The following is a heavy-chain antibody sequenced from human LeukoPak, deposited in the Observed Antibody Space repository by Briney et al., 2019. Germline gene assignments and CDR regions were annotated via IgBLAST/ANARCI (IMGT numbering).Heavy chain of an antibody. D-gene: IGHD3-3*01. Sequence: PGGSLRLSCAAPGFTFSDYYMSWIRQAPGKGLEWVSYISSSGSTIYYADSVKGRFTISRDNAKNSLYLQMNSLRAEDTAVYYCARDLGYDFWSGYLFPSRGNWFDPWGQGTLVTVSS. CDR3: ARDLGYDFWSGYLFPSRGNWFDP. CDR1: GFTFSDYY. CDR2: ISSSGSTI. J-gene: IGHJ5*02. V-gene: IGHV3-11*04.